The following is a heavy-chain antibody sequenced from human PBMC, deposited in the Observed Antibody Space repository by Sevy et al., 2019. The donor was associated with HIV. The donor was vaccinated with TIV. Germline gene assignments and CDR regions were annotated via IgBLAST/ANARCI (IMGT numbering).Heavy chain of an antibody. Sequence: ASVKVSCKVSGYTLTKLSMHWVRQAPGKGLEWMGSFDPEEGERIYAQNFQGRVTMSEDTSTDTAYMDLSGLRSDDTAVYFCAATREYYYGNSGYFDYWGQGTLVTVSS. CDR1: GYTLTKLS. D-gene: IGHD3-22*01. CDR3: AATREYYYGNSGYFDY. J-gene: IGHJ4*02. V-gene: IGHV1-24*01. CDR2: FDPEEGER.